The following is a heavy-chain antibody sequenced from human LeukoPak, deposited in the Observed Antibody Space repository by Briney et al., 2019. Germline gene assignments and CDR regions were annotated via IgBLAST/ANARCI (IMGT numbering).Heavy chain of an antibody. J-gene: IGHJ4*02. Sequence: GESLQISCKGSGYSFTSYWIGWVRRLPGKGLEWMGIIYPGDSDTRYSPSFQGQVTISADKSISTAYLQWSSLKASDTAMYYCARQPMVRGVIWGQGTLVTVSS. CDR2: IYPGDSDT. D-gene: IGHD3-10*01. CDR3: ARQPMVRGVI. V-gene: IGHV5-51*01. CDR1: GYSFTSYW.